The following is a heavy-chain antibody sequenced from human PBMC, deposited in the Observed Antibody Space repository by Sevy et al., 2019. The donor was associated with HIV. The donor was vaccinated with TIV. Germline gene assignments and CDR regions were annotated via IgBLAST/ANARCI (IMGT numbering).Heavy chain of an antibody. CDR3: ARAYSGGWPQGAWTDY. Sequence: GGSLRLSCAASGFTFRTYSMNWVRQAPGKGLEWLSYISRSSRTIYYADSVEGRFTISKDNAKNSLYLQINSLRAEETAVYYCARAYSGGWPQGAWTDYWGQGTLVTVSS. CDR1: GFTFRTYS. CDR2: ISRSSRTI. J-gene: IGHJ4*02. D-gene: IGHD6-19*01. V-gene: IGHV3-48*01.